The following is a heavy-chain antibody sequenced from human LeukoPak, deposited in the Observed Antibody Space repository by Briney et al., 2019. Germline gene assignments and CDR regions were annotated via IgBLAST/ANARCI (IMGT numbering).Heavy chain of an antibody. D-gene: IGHD3-3*01. CDR3: ARGFTYYDFWSGYYNFDY. CDR1: GGSTSSSSYN. CDR2: IYYSGST. V-gene: IGHV4-39*01. Sequence: PSETLSLTCTVSGGSTSSSSYNWGWIRQPPGKGLEWIASIYYSGSTYYNPSLKSRVTISADTSKNQFSLKLSSVTAADTAVYYCARGFTYYDFWSGYYNFDYWGQGTLVTVSS. J-gene: IGHJ4*02.